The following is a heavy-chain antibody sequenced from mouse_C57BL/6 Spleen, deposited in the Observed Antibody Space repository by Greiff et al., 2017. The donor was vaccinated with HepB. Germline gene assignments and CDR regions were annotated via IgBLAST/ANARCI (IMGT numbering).Heavy chain of an antibody. CDR3: ARIFYYYGSEDYAMDY. V-gene: IGHV1-69*01. D-gene: IGHD1-1*01. J-gene: IGHJ4*01. CDR2: IDPSDSYT. CDR1: GYTFTSYW. Sequence: QVQLKESGAELVMPGASVKLSCKASGYTFTSYWMHWVKQRPGQGLEWIGEIDPSDSYTNYNQKFKGKSTLTVDKSSSTAYMQLSSLTSEDSAVYYCARIFYYYGSEDYAMDYWGQGTSVTVSS.